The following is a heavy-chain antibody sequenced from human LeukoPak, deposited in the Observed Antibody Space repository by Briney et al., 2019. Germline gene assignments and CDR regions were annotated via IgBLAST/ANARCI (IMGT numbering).Heavy chain of an antibody. J-gene: IGHJ6*03. V-gene: IGHV1-24*01. CDR2: FDPEDGET. CDR3: ASGPYCGGDCYLYYYYYYMDV. Sequence: ASVKVSCKVSGCTLTELSIHWVRQAPGKGLEWMGGFDPEDGETMYAQKFQGRVTMTEDTSTDTAYMELSSLRSEDTAVYYCASGPYCGGDCYLYYYYYYMDVWGKGTTVTVSS. CDR1: GCTLTELS. D-gene: IGHD2-21*02.